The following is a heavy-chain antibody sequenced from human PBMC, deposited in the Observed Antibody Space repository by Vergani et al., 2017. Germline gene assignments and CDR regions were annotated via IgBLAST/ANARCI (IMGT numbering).Heavy chain of an antibody. Sequence: QVQLVESGGGVVQPGRSLRLSCAASGFTFSSYAMHWVRQAPGKGLEWVAVISYDGSNKYYADSVKGRFTISRDNSKNTLYLQMNSLRAEDTAVYYCARVDGSYWNPGAFDIWGQGTMVTVSS. CDR1: GFTFSSYA. CDR2: ISYDGSNK. CDR3: ARVDGSYWNPGAFDI. V-gene: IGHV3-30-3*01. D-gene: IGHD1-26*01. J-gene: IGHJ3*02.